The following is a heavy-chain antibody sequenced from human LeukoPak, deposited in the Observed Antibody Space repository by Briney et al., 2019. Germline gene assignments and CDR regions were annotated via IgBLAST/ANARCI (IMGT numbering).Heavy chain of an antibody. CDR1: GFTFSGSA. CDR2: IRSKANSYAT. V-gene: IGHV3-73*01. J-gene: IGHJ4*02. Sequence: GGSLGLSCAASGFTFSGSAMHWVRQASGKGLEWVGRIRSKANSYATAYAASVRGRFTISRDDSKNTAYLQMNSLKTEDTAVYYCTSSAAGQRGGYWGQGTLVTVSS. CDR3: TSSAAGQRGGY. D-gene: IGHD6-13*01.